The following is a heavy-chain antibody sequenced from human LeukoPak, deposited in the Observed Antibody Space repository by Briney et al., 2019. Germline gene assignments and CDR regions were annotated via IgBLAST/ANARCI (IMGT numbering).Heavy chain of an antibody. Sequence: EASVKVSCKASGYTFTGYYMHWVRQAPGQGLEWMGGIIPIFGTANYAQKLQGRVTMTTDTSTSTAYMELRSLRSDDTAVYYCARAASEQWLWARSTHNDYWGQGTLVTVSS. CDR1: GYTFTGYY. D-gene: IGHD6-19*01. J-gene: IGHJ4*02. V-gene: IGHV1-18*04. CDR3: ARAASEQWLWARSTHNDY. CDR2: IIPIFGTA.